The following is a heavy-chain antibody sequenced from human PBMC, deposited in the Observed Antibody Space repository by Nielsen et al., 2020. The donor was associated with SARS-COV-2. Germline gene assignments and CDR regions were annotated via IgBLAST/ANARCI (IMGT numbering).Heavy chain of an antibody. Sequence: GESLKISCAASGFSFNNYGMHWVRQAPGKGLEWVAYISYEGSKQYYADSVQGRFTISRDFSKSTLYLQMNSLRAEDTAMYYCARDRAICMIYITRGGPDFWGQGTLVTVSS. CDR3: ARDRAICMIYITRGGPDF. CDR1: GFSFNNYG. V-gene: IGHV3-30*03. J-gene: IGHJ4*02. CDR2: ISYEGSKQ. D-gene: IGHD3/OR15-3a*01.